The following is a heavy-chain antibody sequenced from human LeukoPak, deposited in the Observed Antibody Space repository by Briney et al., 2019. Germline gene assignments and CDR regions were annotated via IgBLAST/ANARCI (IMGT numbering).Heavy chain of an antibody. Sequence: GGSLRLSCAASGFTFSSYEMNWVRQAPGKGLEWVSYISSSGSTIYYADSVKGRFTISRDNAKNSLYLQIDSLRAEDTAIYYCARDWKTNSFDYWGQGTLVTVSS. CDR3: ARDWKTNSFDY. CDR1: GFTFSSYE. V-gene: IGHV3-48*03. J-gene: IGHJ4*02. CDR2: ISSSGSTI. D-gene: IGHD1-1*01.